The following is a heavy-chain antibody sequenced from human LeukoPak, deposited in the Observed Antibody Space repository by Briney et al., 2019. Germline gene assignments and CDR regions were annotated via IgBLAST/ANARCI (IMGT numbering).Heavy chain of an antibody. J-gene: IGHJ6*02. CDR1: GFTFSSYG. CDR3: ARDNLAGRGYYYGMDV. Sequence: PGGSLRLSCAASGFTFSSYGMHWVRQAPGKGLEWVAFIRYDGSNKYYADSVKGRFTISRDNSKNTLYLQMNSLRAEDTAVYYCARDNLAGRGYYYGMDVWGQGTTVTVSS. V-gene: IGHV3-30*02. CDR2: IRYDGSNK.